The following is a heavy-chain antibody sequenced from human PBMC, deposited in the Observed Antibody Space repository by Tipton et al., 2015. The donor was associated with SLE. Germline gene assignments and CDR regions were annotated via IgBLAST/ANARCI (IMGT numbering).Heavy chain of an antibody. V-gene: IGHV4-34*01. Sequence: LRLSCAASGFTFSSYAMHWVRQAPGKGLEWIGEINHSGRTNYNPSLKSRVTISVDTSKNQFSPKLSSVNAADTAVYYCARHGGYYFDYWGQGTLVTVSS. CDR2: INHSGRT. CDR3: ARHGGYYFDY. J-gene: IGHJ4*02. CDR1: GFTFSSYA. D-gene: IGHD4-23*01.